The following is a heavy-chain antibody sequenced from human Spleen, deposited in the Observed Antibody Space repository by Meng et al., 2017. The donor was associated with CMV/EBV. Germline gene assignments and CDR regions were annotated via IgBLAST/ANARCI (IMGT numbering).Heavy chain of an antibody. J-gene: IGHJ4*02. CDR3: ARRGSSWYFDS. CDR1: GGSISSISYY. CDR2: MHYSGTT. Sequence: QLQQPESGLGLVKPSETLSLTCTGSGGSISSISYYWGWIPQPPGKGLEWIGNMHYSGTTYYNPSLKSRITISVDTSKNQFSLKLSSVTAADTAVYYCARRGSSWYFDSWGQGALVTVSS. V-gene: IGHV4-39*01. D-gene: IGHD6-13*01.